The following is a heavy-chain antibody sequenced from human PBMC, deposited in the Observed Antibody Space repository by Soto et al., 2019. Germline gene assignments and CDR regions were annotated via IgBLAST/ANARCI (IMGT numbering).Heavy chain of an antibody. CDR1: GYTFTEYD. V-gene: IGHV1-8*01. Sequence: ASVKVSCKASGYTFTEYDFNWVRQAAGQGLEWMGWMNPNTGNTAYAQKFQGRLTLTRDTSTSTVYMDLTSLTSEDTAVYFCARVFSSYSDHWAQGTLVTVSS. D-gene: IGHD3-10*01. CDR3: ARVFSSYSDH. J-gene: IGHJ4*02. CDR2: MNPNTGNT.